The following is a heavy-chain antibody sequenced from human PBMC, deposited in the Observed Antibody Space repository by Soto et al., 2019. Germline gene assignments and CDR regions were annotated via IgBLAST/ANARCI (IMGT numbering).Heavy chain of an antibody. CDR1: GSTFTSYG. Sequence: ASVKVSCKASGSTFTSYGISWARQASGQGLEWMGWISTYNGNTKYAQKLQGRVTMTTDTSTSTAYMELRSLRSDDTAVFYCAREMVRGEGSDYWGQGTRVTVSS. CDR3: AREMVRGEGSDY. CDR2: ISTYNGNT. D-gene: IGHD3-10*01. V-gene: IGHV1-18*01. J-gene: IGHJ4*02.